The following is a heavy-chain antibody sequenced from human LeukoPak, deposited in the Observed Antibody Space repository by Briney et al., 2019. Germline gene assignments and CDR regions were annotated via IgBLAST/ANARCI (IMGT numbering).Heavy chain of an antibody. V-gene: IGHV4-39*01. Sequence: SETLSLTCTVSAASISSSSHHWGWIRQSPGKGLEWIGSVYYGRTTYYSPSLDSRVTISLDTSANQFSLQLNSVTAADTAVYYCARLGIAVAAVIDYWGQGTLVTVSS. CDR3: ARLGIAVAAVIDY. CDR1: AASISSSSHH. D-gene: IGHD6-19*01. J-gene: IGHJ4*02. CDR2: VYYGRTT.